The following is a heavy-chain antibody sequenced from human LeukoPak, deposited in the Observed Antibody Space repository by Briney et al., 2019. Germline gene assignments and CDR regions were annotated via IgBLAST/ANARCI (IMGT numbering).Heavy chain of an antibody. V-gene: IGHV3-7*01. CDR3: SSQPAVLDLNC. CDR1: GFAFSSYW. Sequence: GGSLRLSCAASGFAFSSYWMTWVRQAPGKGLEWVANIKPDGSGKNYVDSVKGRFTISRDNAKNSLYLQMKGLRVEDTAVYYCSSQPAVLDLNCWGQGTLVTVSS. CDR2: IKPDGSGK. D-gene: IGHD6-19*01. J-gene: IGHJ4*02.